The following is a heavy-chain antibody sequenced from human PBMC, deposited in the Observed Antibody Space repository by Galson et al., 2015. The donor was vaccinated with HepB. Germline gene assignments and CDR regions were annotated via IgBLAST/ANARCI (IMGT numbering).Heavy chain of an antibody. Sequence: SVTVSCKASGYTFTSYYMHWVRQAPGQGLEWMGIINPSGGSTSYAQKFQGRVTMTRDTSTSTVYMELSSLRSEDTAVYYCAREQRGYSYGRGWFDPWGQGTLVTVSS. J-gene: IGHJ5*02. CDR2: INPSGGST. D-gene: IGHD5-18*01. V-gene: IGHV1-46*01. CDR1: GYTFTSYY. CDR3: AREQRGYSYGRGWFDP.